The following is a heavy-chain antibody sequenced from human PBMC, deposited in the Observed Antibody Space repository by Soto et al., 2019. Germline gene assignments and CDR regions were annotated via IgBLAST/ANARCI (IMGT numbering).Heavy chain of an antibody. Sequence: GESLKISCAASGFTFSSYAMSWVRQAPGKGLEWVSAISGSGGSTYYADSVKGRFTISRDNSKNTLYLQMNSLRVEDTAVYYCAKKYDFWSGYYDYWGQGTLVTVSS. V-gene: IGHV3-23*01. D-gene: IGHD3-3*01. CDR2: ISGSGGST. CDR1: GFTFSSYA. CDR3: AKKYDFWSGYYDY. J-gene: IGHJ4*02.